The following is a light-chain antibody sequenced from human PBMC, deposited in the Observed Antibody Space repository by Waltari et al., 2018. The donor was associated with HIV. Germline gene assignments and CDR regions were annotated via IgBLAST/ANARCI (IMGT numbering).Light chain of an antibody. V-gene: IGLV1-47*01. CDR3: AAWDDRLSGRV. J-gene: IGLJ1*01. CDR1: SSNIDFNY. CDR2: KND. Sequence: QSVLTQPPSASGTPGQRVPISCSGSSSNIDFNYVDWYQQVPGTAPKLLIYKNDQWPSGVPDRFSASKSGTSASLVISGLRSEDEADYYCAAWDDRLSGRVFGTGTRVTVL.